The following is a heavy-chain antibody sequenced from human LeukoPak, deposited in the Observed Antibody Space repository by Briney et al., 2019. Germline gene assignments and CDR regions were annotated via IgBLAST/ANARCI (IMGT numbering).Heavy chain of an antibody. Sequence: SQTLSLTCAISGDSVSSNSAAWNWIRQSPSRGLEWLGRTYYRSKWYNDYAVSVKSRITINPDTSKNQFSLQLNSVTPEDTAVYYCARDRSHDYGGKPKGYNWFDPWGQGTLVTVSS. CDR1: GDSVSSNSAA. CDR3: ARDRSHDYGGKPKGYNWFDP. CDR2: TYYRSKWYN. D-gene: IGHD4-23*01. V-gene: IGHV6-1*01. J-gene: IGHJ5*02.